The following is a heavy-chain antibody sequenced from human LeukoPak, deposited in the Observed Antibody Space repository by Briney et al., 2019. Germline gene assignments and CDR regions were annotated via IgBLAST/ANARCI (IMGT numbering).Heavy chain of an antibody. J-gene: IGHJ6*03. Sequence: SETLSLTCAVYGGSFSGYYWSWIRQPPGKGLEWIGEINHSGSTNYNPSLKSRVTISVDTSKNQFSLKLSSVTAADTAVYYYARARNYDFWSQNYYYYYMDVWGKGTTVTVSS. CDR3: ARARNYDFWSQNYYYYYMDV. V-gene: IGHV4-34*01. D-gene: IGHD3-3*01. CDR1: GGSFSGYY. CDR2: INHSGST.